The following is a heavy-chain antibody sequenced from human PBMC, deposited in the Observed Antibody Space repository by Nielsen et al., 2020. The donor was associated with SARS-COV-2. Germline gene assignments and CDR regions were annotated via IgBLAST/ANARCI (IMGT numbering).Heavy chain of an antibody. V-gene: IGHV4-34*01. CDR1: GGSFSGYY. CDR2: INHSGGT. CDR3: ARGFTAAAGTDAFDI. J-gene: IGHJ3*02. D-gene: IGHD6-13*01. Sequence: SETLSLTCAVYGGSFSGYYWSWIRQPPGKGLEWIGEINHSGGTNYNPSLKSRVTISVDTSKNQFSLKLSSVTAADTAVYYCARGFTAAAGTDAFDIWGQGTMVTVSS.